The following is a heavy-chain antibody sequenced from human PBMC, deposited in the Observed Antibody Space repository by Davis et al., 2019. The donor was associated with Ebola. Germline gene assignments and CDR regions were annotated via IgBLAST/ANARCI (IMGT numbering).Heavy chain of an antibody. V-gene: IGHV3-74*01. Sequence: PGGSLRLSCAASGFTVSSNYMSWVRQAPGKGLVWVSRINSDGSSTSYADSVKGRFTISRDNAKNTLYLQMNSLRAEDTAVYYCARDQVYYYGMDVWGQGTTVTVSS. CDR2: INSDGSST. CDR1: GFTVSSNY. J-gene: IGHJ6*02. CDR3: ARDQVYYYGMDV.